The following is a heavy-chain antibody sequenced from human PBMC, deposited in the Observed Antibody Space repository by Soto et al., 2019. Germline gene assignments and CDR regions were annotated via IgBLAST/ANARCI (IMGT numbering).Heavy chain of an antibody. Sequence: GESLKISCKGSGYSFTSYWIGWVRQMPGKGLEWMGIIYPGDSDTRYSPSFQGQVTISADKSISTAYLQWSSLKASDTAMYYCARVVRFCSSPSCRGRNWFDPWGQGTRVTVSS. J-gene: IGHJ5*02. CDR2: IYPGDSDT. CDR3: ARVVRFCSSPSCRGRNWFDP. V-gene: IGHV5-51*01. CDR1: GYSFTSYW. D-gene: IGHD2-2*01.